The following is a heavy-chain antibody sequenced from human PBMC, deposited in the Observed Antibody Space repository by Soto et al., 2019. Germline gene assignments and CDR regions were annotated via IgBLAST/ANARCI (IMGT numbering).Heavy chain of an antibody. D-gene: IGHD3-22*01. V-gene: IGHV1-69*01. J-gene: IGHJ4*02. Sequence: QVHLVQSGAEVKKPGSSVKVSCKASGGTFSSDAIKWVRQAPGQGLEWMGVIIPSLCTPNYAQKFQGRVTITADETTIAAYMELSSLTSEDTALYYCAGDSSGYWGINYWGQGTLVTVSS. CDR3: AGDSSGYWGINY. CDR2: IIPSLCTP. CDR1: GGTFSSDA.